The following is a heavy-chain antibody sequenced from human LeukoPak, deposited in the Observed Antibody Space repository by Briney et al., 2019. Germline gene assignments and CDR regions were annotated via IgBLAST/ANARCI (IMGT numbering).Heavy chain of an antibody. D-gene: IGHD3-3*01. J-gene: IGHJ3*02. CDR3: ARGAYDFWSGYSAGIDAFDI. V-gene: IGHV1-2*02. Sequence: ASVKVSCRASGYIFSDYYIHWVRQAPGQGPEWMGWINPHSGGTNYAQKFQGRVTMTRDTSISTAYMELSRLRSDDTAVYYCARGAYDFWSGYSAGIDAFDIWGQGTMVTVSS. CDR2: INPHSGGT. CDR1: GYIFSDYY.